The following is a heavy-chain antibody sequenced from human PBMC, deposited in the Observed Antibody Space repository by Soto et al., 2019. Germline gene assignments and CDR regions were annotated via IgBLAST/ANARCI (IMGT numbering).Heavy chain of an antibody. CDR2: ISAYNGNT. V-gene: IGHV1-18*01. CDR3: ARADYSNYDRDY. CDR1: GFAFTSYG. J-gene: IGHJ4*02. Sequence: GASVKASSKASGFAFTSYGISWVRQAPGQGLEWMGWISAYNGNTNYAQKLQGRVTMTTDTSTSTAYMELRSLRSDDTAVYYCARADYSNYDRDYWGQGTLVTVSS. D-gene: IGHD4-4*01.